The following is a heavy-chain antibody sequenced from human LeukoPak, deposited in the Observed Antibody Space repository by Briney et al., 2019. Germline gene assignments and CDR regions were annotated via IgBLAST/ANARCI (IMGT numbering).Heavy chain of an antibody. Sequence: GGSLRLSCAASGFTVGSNYMSWVRQAPGKGLEWVSVIYTGGSTYYADSVKGRFTMSRDNSKNTLYLQMDSLRAEDTAVYGYARVRPHPTIDVWGKGTTVTVSS. CDR2: IYTGGST. D-gene: IGHD6-6*01. CDR3: ARVRPHPTIDV. CDR1: GFTVGSNY. J-gene: IGHJ6*03. V-gene: IGHV3-53*01.